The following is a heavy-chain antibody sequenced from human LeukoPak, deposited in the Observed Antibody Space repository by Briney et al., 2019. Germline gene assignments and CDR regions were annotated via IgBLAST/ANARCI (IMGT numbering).Heavy chain of an antibody. Sequence: PGGSLRLSCAASGFTFSSSWMGWVRQAPGKGLERVGNIKEDGTAKNYVVSVRGRFTSSRDNAKNSLYLQMNSLRGENTAVYYCTRDSSYNAFDIWGQRTMVTVSS. J-gene: IGHJ3*02. CDR2: IKEDGTAK. D-gene: IGHD5-12*01. CDR3: TRDSSYNAFDI. V-gene: IGHV3-7*01. CDR1: GFTFSSSW.